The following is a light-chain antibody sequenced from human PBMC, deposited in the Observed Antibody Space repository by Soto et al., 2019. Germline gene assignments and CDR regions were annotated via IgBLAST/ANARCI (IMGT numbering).Light chain of an antibody. V-gene: IGKV1-5*03. CDR3: QQYNSYSPT. Sequence: DIQMTQSPSTLSASVGDRVTITCRASQSLSTWLAWYQQKPGKAPNLLIYKASRLESGVPSRFSGSGSETEFNLTISGLQPGDSATYYCQQYNSYSPTFGQGTKVDIK. CDR1: QSLSTW. CDR2: KAS. J-gene: IGKJ1*01.